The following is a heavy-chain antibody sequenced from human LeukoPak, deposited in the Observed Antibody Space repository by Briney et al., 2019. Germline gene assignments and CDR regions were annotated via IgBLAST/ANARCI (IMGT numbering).Heavy chain of an antibody. CDR3: ARGPSGSYYGMDV. D-gene: IGHD1-26*01. CDR1: GGSISSYY. V-gene: IGHV4-59*01. J-gene: IGHJ6*02. CDR2: IYYSGST. Sequence: SETLPLTCGVSGGSISSYYWSWIRQPPGKGLEWIGYIYYSGSTNYNPSLKSRVTISVDTSKNQFSLKLNSVTAADTAVHYCARGPSGSYYGMDVWGQGTTVTVSS.